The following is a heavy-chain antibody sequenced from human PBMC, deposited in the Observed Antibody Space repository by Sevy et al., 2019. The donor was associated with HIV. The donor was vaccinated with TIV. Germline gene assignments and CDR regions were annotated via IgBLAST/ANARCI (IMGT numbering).Heavy chain of an antibody. J-gene: IGHJ4*02. V-gene: IGHV3-33*01. CDR2: IWYDGSNK. Sequence: GGSLRLSCAASGFTFSSYGMHWVRQAPGKGLEWVAVIWYDGSNKYYADSVKGRFTISRDNSKNTLYLQMNSLRAEDTAVYYCARDPYSSSASFIDYWGQGTLVTVSS. CDR3: ARDPYSSSASFIDY. D-gene: IGHD6-6*01. CDR1: GFTFSSYG.